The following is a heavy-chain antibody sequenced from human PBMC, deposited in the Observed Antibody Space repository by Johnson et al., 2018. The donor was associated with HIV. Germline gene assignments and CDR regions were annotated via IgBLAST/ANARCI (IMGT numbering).Heavy chain of an antibody. CDR1: GFTFNYYG. D-gene: IGHD3-22*01. CDR2: IWYDGSNK. J-gene: IGHJ3*02. CDR3: AKGNYYDSRAAFDI. V-gene: IGHV3-33*06. Sequence: QVQLVESGGGVVQPGRALRLSCAASGFTFNYYGMHWVRQAPGKGLEWVAVIWYDGSNKYYADSVKGRFTISRDNSKTTLYLQMNSLRVEDTAVYYCAKGNYYDSRAAFDIWGQGTMVTVSS.